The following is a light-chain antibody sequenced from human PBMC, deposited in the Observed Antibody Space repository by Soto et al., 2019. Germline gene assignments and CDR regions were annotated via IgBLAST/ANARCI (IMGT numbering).Light chain of an antibody. CDR1: SSDVGGYKY. J-gene: IGLJ1*01. CDR3: SSYTSRNTYV. CDR2: EVS. Sequence: QSALTQPASVSGSPGQSITMSCTGTSSDVGGYKYVSWYQQHPGKVPKLMIYEVSNRPSGVSNRFSGSKSGNTASLTISGLQAEDEADYYCSSYTSRNTYVFGTGIRV. V-gene: IGLV2-14*01.